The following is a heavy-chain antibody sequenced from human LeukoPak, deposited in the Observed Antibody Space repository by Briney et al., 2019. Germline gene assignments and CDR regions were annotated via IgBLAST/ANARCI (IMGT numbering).Heavy chain of an antibody. J-gene: IGHJ6*03. V-gene: IGHV4-59*01. D-gene: IGHD3-3*01. CDR2: IYYSGST. CDR1: GGSISSYY. CDR3: ARGHPLRSKAAEKKYDFWSGPEGYYMDV. Sequence: SETLSLTCTVSGGSISSYYWSWIRQPPGKGLEWIGYIYYSGSTNYNPSLKSRVTISVDTSKNQFSLKLSSVTAADMAVYYCARGHPLRSKAAEKKYDFWSGPEGYYMDVWGKGTTVTVSS.